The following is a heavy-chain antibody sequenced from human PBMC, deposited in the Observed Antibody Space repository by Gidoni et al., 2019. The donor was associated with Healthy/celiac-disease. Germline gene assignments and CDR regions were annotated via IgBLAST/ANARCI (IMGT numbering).Heavy chain of an antibody. CDR2: IYYSGST. CDR1: GGSLSSGDYY. CDR3: ARVWDSSGYYSSFDY. D-gene: IGHD3-22*01. V-gene: IGHV4-30-4*01. Sequence: QVQLQESSPGLGKPSQTLCLTCTVSGGSLSSGDYYWSWLRQPPGRGLEWIGYIYYSGSTYYNPSLKRRVTISVDTSKNQFSLKLSSVTAADTAVYYCARVWDSSGYYSSFDYWGQGTLVTVSS. J-gene: IGHJ4*02.